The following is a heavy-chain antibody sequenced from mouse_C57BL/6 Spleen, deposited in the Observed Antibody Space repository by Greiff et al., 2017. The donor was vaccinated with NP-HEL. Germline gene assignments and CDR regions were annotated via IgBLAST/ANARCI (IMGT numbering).Heavy chain of an antibody. Sequence: VQLQQSGPELVKPGASVKLSCKASGYTFTSYDINWVKQRPGQGLEWIGWIYPRDGSTKYNETFKGKATLTVDTSSSTAYMELHSLTSEDSAVYFCASYSNYGYWGQGTTLTVSS. CDR2: IYPRDGST. CDR3: ASYSNYGY. D-gene: IGHD2-5*01. J-gene: IGHJ2*01. V-gene: IGHV1-85*01. CDR1: GYTFTSYD.